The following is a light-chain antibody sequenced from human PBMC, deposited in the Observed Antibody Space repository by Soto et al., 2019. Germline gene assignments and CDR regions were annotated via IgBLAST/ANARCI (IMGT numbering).Light chain of an antibody. CDR1: QSVSSSY. Sequence: EIVLTQSPGTPSLSPGERATLSCRASQSVSSSYLAWCQQKPGQAPRLLIYGASSRATGIPDRFSGSGSGTDFTLTISRLEPEDFAVYYCQQYGSSLYTFGQGTKLEIK. J-gene: IGKJ2*01. V-gene: IGKV3-20*01. CDR2: GAS. CDR3: QQYGSSLYT.